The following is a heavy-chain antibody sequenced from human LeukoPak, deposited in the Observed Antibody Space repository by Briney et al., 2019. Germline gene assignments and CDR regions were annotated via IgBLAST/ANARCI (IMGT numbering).Heavy chain of an antibody. CDR2: MNPNSGNT. CDR3: ARGMGMVRGVNDY. J-gene: IGHJ4*02. Sequence: ASVKVSCKASGYSFTSYDINWVQQATGQGLEWMGWMNPNSGNTGYAQKFQGRVTITRNTSISTAYMELSSLRSEDTAVYYCARGMGMVRGVNDYWGQGTLVIVSS. D-gene: IGHD3-10*01. CDR1: GYSFTSYD. V-gene: IGHV1-8*03.